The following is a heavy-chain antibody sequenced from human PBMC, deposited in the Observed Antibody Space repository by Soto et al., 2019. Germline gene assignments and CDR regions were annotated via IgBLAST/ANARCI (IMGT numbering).Heavy chain of an antibody. CDR1: GGSISSGDYY. J-gene: IGHJ5*02. CDR3: ARWWSGSRQGFDP. D-gene: IGHD3-3*01. V-gene: IGHV4-31*03. Sequence: QVQLQESGPGLVKPSQTLSLTCTVSGGSISSGDYYWSWIRQHPGKGLEWIGYIYYSGSTSYNPPXXXRXXISVDTSKNQFSLKLSSVTAADTAVYYCARWWSGSRQGFDPWGQGTLVTVSS. CDR2: IYYSGST.